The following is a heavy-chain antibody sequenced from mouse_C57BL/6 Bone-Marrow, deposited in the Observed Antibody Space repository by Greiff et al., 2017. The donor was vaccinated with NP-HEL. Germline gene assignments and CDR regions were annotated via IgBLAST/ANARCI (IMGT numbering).Heavy chain of an antibody. CDR2: IFPGSGST. CDR3: ARLDYYGSSSFAY. CDR1: GYTFTDYY. Sequence: VQLQQSGPELVKPGASVKISCKASGYTFTDYYINWVKQRPGQGLEWIGWIFPGSGSTYYNEKFKGKATLTVDKSSSTAYMLLSCLTSEDSAVYFCARLDYYGSSSFAYWGQGTLVTVSA. D-gene: IGHD1-1*01. V-gene: IGHV1-75*01. J-gene: IGHJ3*01.